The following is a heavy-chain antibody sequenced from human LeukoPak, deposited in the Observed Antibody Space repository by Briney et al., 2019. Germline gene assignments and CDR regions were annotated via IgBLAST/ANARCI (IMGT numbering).Heavy chain of an antibody. CDR3: AGAVEMATINAFDI. D-gene: IGHD5-12*01. CDR2: ISGSGGST. J-gene: IGHJ3*02. V-gene: IGHV3-23*01. Sequence: PGGSLRLSCAASGFTFSSYAMSRVRQAPGKGLEWVSAISGSGGSTYYADSVKGRFTISRDNSKNTLYLQMDSLRAEDTAVYYCAGAVEMATINAFDIWGQGTMVTVSS. CDR1: GFTFSSYA.